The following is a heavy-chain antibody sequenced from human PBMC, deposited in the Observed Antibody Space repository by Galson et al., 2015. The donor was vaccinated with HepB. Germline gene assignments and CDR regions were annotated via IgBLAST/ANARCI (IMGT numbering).Heavy chain of an antibody. CDR3: VKLEVGRRHNDLDFDY. Sequence: SLRLSCAASGFTFSSYAMSWVRQAPGKGLEWVSAISGSGGSTYYADSVKGRFTISRDNSKNTLYLQMSSLRAEDTAVYYCVKLEVGRRHNDLDFDYWGQGTLVTVSS. CDR1: GFTFSSYA. D-gene: IGHD3-3*01. J-gene: IGHJ4*02. CDR2: ISGSGGST. V-gene: IGHV3-23*01.